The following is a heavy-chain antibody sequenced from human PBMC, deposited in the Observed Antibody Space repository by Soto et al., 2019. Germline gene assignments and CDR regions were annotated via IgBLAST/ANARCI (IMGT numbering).Heavy chain of an antibody. CDR2: ISGSGDST. J-gene: IGHJ4*02. Sequence: PGGSLRLSCAASGITFSNYAMSWVRQAPGKGLEWVSGISGSGDSTYYAESVKGRFTISRDNSKTTVYLQMNSLGAEDTAVYYCASRNYYDTSGYYYWYYFDFWGKGALVTVSS. D-gene: IGHD3-22*01. V-gene: IGHV3-23*01. CDR3: ASRNYYDTSGYYYWYYFDF. CDR1: GITFSNYA.